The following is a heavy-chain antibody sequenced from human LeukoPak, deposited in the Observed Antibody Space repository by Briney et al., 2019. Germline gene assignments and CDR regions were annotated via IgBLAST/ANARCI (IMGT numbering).Heavy chain of an antibody. CDR3: AREEFCNGGGCSFDS. CDR1: GGSLSSYY. Sequence: PSETLSLTCSVSGGSLSSYYWSWIRQSAGKGLEWIGCIYPSGTTNYNPSLKSRVTVSLDTSKNHFSLNLSSVTAADTAMYYCAREEFCNGGGCSFDSWGQGALVTVSS. CDR2: IYPSGTT. V-gene: IGHV4-4*07. J-gene: IGHJ4*02. D-gene: IGHD2-15*01.